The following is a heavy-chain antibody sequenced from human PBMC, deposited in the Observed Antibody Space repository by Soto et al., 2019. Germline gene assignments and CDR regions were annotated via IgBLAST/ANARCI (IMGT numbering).Heavy chain of an antibody. Sequence: GGSLRLSCAASGFTFSSYAMSWVRQAPGKGLEWVSAISGSGGSTYYADSVKGRFTISRDNSKNTLYLQMNSLRAEDTAVHYCAKDLDSSGYDFYHFDYWGQGTLVTVSS. D-gene: IGHD5-12*01. CDR1: GFTFSSYA. CDR2: ISGSGGST. J-gene: IGHJ4*02. V-gene: IGHV3-23*01. CDR3: AKDLDSSGYDFYHFDY.